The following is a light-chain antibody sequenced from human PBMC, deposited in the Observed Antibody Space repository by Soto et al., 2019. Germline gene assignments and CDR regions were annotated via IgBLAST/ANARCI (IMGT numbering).Light chain of an antibody. J-gene: IGLJ3*02. V-gene: IGLV1-40*01. Sequence: QSVLTQPPSVSGAPGQRVTISCTGASSNLGAGYDVHWYQHLSGTVPKLLIYGNTNRPSGVPDRFSGSKSGTSASLAITGLQAEDEADYYCQSHDSSLSAWVFGGGTKLTVL. CDR2: GNT. CDR3: QSHDSSLSAWV. CDR1: SSNLGAGYD.